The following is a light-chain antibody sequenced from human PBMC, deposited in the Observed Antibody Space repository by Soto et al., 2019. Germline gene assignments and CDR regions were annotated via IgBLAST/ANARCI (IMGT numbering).Light chain of an antibody. J-gene: IGLJ1*01. CDR2: SNN. V-gene: IGLV1-44*01. CDR1: SSNIGRNT. Sequence: QSVLTQPPSASETPGQRVTISCSGSSSNIGRNTVNWYQQLPGTAPKLVIYSNNQRPSGVPDRFSGSKSGTSGSLAISGLQSEYEADYYCAAWDNSLSEYVFGTGTRSPT. CDR3: AAWDNSLSEYV.